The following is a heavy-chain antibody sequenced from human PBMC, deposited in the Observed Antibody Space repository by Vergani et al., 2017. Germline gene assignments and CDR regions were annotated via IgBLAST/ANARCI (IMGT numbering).Heavy chain of an antibody. J-gene: IGHJ4*02. CDR1: GGTFSSYA. CDR3: ARDRHSSGWSHSLSHFDY. V-gene: IGHV1-69*12. CDR2: IIPIFGTA. D-gene: IGHD6-19*01. Sequence: QVQLVQSGAEVKKPGSSVKVSCKASGGTFSSYAISWVRQAPGQGLEWMGGIIPIFGTANYAQKFQGRVTITADESTSTAYMELSSLRSEDTAVYYCARDRHSSGWSHSLSHFDYWSQGTLVTVSS.